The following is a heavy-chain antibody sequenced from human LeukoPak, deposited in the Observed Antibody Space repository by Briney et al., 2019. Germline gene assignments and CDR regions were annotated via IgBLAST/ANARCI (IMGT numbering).Heavy chain of an antibody. V-gene: IGHV3-33*03. CDR1: GFTFSSYG. CDR2: IWYDGSNK. Sequence: GGSLRLSCAASGFTFSSYGMHWVRQAPGKGLEWVAVIWYDGSNKYYADSVKGRFTISRDNAKNSLYLQMNSLRAEDTAVYYCASQDIVVVVAATVDAFDIWGQGTMVTVSS. J-gene: IGHJ3*02. D-gene: IGHD2-15*01. CDR3: ASQDIVVVVAATVDAFDI.